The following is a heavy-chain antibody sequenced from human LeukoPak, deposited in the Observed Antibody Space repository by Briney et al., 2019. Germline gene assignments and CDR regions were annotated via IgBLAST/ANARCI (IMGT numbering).Heavy chain of an antibody. CDR1: GFTLSSYG. D-gene: IGHD6-13*01. J-gene: IGHJ1*01. V-gene: IGHV3-23*01. CDR2: ISGSGSST. Sequence: PGGSLRLSCAASGFTLSSYGMHWVRQAPGKGLEWVSAISGSGSSTYYADSVEGRFTISRDNSKNTLYLRMNSLRAEDTAVYYCAKDLGSSWYPEYFQHWGQGTLVTVSS. CDR3: AKDLGSSWYPEYFQH.